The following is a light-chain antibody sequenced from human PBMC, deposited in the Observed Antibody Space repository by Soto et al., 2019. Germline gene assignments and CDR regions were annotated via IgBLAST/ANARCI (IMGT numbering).Light chain of an antibody. CDR3: QQSYSIPVT. CDR2: DAS. J-gene: IGKJ3*01. Sequence: DIQMTQSPSSLSASVGGRVTITCRASQSSSTYFNWYQQKPGKAPKLLIYDASRLQSGVPSRFSGSGSGTDFPLTISSLQPEDVATYYCQQSYSIPVTFGPGTKLYIK. V-gene: IGKV1-39*01. CDR1: QSSSTY.